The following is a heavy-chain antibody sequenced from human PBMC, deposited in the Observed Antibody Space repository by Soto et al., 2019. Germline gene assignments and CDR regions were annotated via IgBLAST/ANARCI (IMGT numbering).Heavy chain of an antibody. CDR1: GYTFTGYY. Sequence: GESLKISCKASGYTFTGYYMHWVREAPGQGLEWMGWINPNSGGTNYAQKFQGRVTMTRDTSISTAYMELSRLRSDDTAVYYCARDTLGGYSYGWYYFDYWGQGTLVTVSS. CDR2: INPNSGGT. V-gene: IGHV1-2*02. CDR3: ARDTLGGYSYGWYYFDY. J-gene: IGHJ4*02. D-gene: IGHD5-18*01.